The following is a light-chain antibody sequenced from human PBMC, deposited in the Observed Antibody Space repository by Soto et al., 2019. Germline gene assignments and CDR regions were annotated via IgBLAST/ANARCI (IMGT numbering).Light chain of an antibody. V-gene: IGKV1-5*01. CDR1: PSISSW. J-gene: IGKJ1*01. Sequence: DIQMTQSPSTLSASVGDRVTITCRASPSISSWLAWYQQKPGKAPKLLIYAASSLESGVPSRFSGSGSGTEFNLTISSLQPDDFATYYCQQYNSYPWTVGQGTKVEIK. CDR3: QQYNSYPWT. CDR2: AAS.